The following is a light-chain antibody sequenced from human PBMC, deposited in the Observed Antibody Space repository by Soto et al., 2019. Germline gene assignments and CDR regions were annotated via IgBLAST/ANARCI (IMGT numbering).Light chain of an antibody. CDR3: QQYSTLPRT. Sequence: EIVLTQSPGTLSLSPGERATLSCRASQSVSSGYLAWYQQKPGQAPRLLIYGASTRATGIPDRFSGSGSGTDFTLTISRLEPGDFAVYFCQQYSTLPRTFGQGTKVDIK. CDR1: QSVSSGY. J-gene: IGKJ1*01. CDR2: GAS. V-gene: IGKV3-20*01.